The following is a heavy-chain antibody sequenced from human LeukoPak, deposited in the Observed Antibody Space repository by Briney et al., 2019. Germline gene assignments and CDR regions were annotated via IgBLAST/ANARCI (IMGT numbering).Heavy chain of an antibody. Sequence: GASVKVSCKASGYTLTSYDINWVRQATGQGLEWMGWMNPNSGNTGYAQKFQGRVTMTRNTSISTAYMELSSLRSEDTAVYYCARGRWGIAAAGTLNWFDPWGQGTLVTVSS. V-gene: IGHV1-8*01. CDR2: MNPNSGNT. J-gene: IGHJ5*02. CDR3: ARGRWGIAAAGTLNWFDP. CDR1: GYTLTSYD. D-gene: IGHD6-13*01.